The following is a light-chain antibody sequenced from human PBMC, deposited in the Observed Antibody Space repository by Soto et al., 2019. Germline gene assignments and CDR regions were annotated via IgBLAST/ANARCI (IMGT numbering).Light chain of an antibody. CDR2: DAS. CDR3: QHYSSVWA. J-gene: IGKJ1*01. Sequence: DIEMTQSPYTLSASVGDRVTITCRASQSIIIGLAWYQQKPGKAPNLLIYDASTLESGLASRCSGSGSGTEFTLTISFLHPDDFATYYCQHYSSVWAFGQGTKLDI. V-gene: IGKV1-5*01. CDR1: QSIIIG.